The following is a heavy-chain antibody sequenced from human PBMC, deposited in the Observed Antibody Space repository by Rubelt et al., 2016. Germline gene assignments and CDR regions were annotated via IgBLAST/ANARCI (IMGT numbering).Heavy chain of an antibody. Sequence: QVQLQQWGAGLLKPSETLSLTCAVYGGSFSGYYWSWIRQPPGKGLEWIGEINHSGSTNYNPSLKSRVTISVATSKNQFSLKLSSVTAADTAVYYCAREDGSGGYGMDVWGQGTTVTVSS. CDR2: INHSGST. CDR1: GGSFSGYY. D-gene: IGHD3-10*01. J-gene: IGHJ6*02. V-gene: IGHV4-34*01. CDR3: AREDGSGGYGMDV.